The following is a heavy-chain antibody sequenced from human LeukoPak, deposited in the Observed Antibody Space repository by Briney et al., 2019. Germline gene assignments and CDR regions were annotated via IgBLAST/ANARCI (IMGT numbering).Heavy chain of an antibody. Sequence: GGSLRLSCAASGFTFSSYEMNWVRQAPGKGLEWVSYISSSGSTIYYADSVKGRFTISRDNAKNSLYLQMNSLRAEDTAVYYCAREPPEGYYFDYWGQGTLVTVSS. J-gene: IGHJ4*02. CDR3: AREPPEGYYFDY. V-gene: IGHV3-48*03. CDR1: GFTFSSYE. CDR2: ISSSGSTI.